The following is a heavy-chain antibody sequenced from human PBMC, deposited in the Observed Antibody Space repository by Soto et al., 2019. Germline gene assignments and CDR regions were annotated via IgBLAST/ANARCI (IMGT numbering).Heavy chain of an antibody. CDR3: AKQHGYGDC. Sequence: EVQLLESGGGLVQAGGSLRLSCAASGSTFSSYVMGWVRQAPGRGLEWVSVISSSGIDTYYADSVKGRFIISRDNSRNTLYLQMNSLGAEDTAVSYCAKQHGYGDCWGQGTLVTVSS. V-gene: IGHV3-23*01. CDR1: GSTFSSYV. CDR2: ISSSGIDT. J-gene: IGHJ4*02. D-gene: IGHD5-18*01.